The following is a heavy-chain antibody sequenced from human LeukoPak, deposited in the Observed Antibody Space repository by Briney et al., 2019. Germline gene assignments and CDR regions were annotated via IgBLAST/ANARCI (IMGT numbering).Heavy chain of an antibody. Sequence: PGGSLRLSCAASGFTFSSYAMSWVRQAPGKGLEWVSAISGSGGSTYYADSVKGRFTISRDNSKNTLYLQMNSLRAEDTAVYYCAKGGATIFGVVPNVDYWGQGTLVTVSS. V-gene: IGHV3-23*01. D-gene: IGHD3-3*01. CDR3: AKGGATIFGVVPNVDY. CDR2: ISGSGGST. CDR1: GFTFSSYA. J-gene: IGHJ4*02.